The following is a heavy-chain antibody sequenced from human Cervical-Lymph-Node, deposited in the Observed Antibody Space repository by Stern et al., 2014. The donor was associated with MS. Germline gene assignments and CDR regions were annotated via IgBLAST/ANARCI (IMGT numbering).Heavy chain of an antibody. J-gene: IGHJ4*02. CDR1: KFPISTYA. Sequence: VQLLESGGGVVQPGTSLRLSCAASKFPISTYAIHWVRQAPGKGPEWVAVISYRGGNTYYADSVKGRFTIYRDNSKNTLYLQMDSLRTEDTAVYYCARGTDYYESSGFYDWGQGTVVTVSS. V-gene: IGHV3-30*04. D-gene: IGHD3-22*01. CDR2: ISYRGGNT. CDR3: ARGTDYYESSGFYD.